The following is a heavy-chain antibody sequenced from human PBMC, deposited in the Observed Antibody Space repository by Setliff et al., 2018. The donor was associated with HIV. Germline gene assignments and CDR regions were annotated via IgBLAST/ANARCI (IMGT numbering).Heavy chain of an antibody. J-gene: IGHJ6*03. CDR3: ARGRNYDSSGYGDYYYYMDV. V-gene: IGHV1-2*06. Sequence: ASVKVSCKASGGTFSSYPISWVRQAPGQGLEWMGRISPNNFNTQYAKNFQGRVTMTWDTSTSTGYMEVYRLRSDDTAVYYCARGRNYDSSGYGDYYYYMDVWGKGTTVTVSS. D-gene: IGHD3-22*01. CDR1: GGTFSSYP. CDR2: ISPNNFNT.